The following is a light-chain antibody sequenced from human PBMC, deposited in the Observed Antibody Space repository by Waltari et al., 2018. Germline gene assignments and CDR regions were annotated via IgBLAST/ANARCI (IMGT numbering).Light chain of an antibody. CDR3: QVWDSSNDHVV. CDR2: DDS. CDR1: NIGSKT. J-gene: IGLJ3*02. V-gene: IGLV3-21*03. Sequence: SYVLTQPPSVSVAPGKTASITCGGDNIGSKTVHWYQQRPGQAPVLVVFDDSDRPSGIPERFSGSTSGNTATLTISRVEAGDEADYSCQVWDSSNDHVVFGGGTKLTVL.